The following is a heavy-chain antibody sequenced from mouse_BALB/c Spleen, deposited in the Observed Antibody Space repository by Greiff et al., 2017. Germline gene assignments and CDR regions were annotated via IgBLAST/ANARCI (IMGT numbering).Heavy chain of an antibody. J-gene: IGHJ1*01. CDR1: GFTFSSFG. CDR3: ARDYGYVSWYFDV. D-gene: IGHD1-2*01. V-gene: IGHV5-17*02. CDR2: ISSGSSTI. Sequence: EVKVVESGGGLVQPGGSRKLSCAASGFTFSSFGMHWVRQAPEKGLEWVAYISSGSSTIYYADTVKGRFTISRDNPKNTLFLQMTSLRSEDTAMYYCARDYGYVSWYFDVWGAGTTVTVSS.